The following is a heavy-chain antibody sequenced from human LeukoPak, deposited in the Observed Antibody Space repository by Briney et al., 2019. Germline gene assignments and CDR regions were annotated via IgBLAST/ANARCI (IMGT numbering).Heavy chain of an antibody. D-gene: IGHD4-17*01. CDR3: ARALTTAKWGYYYYYMDV. V-gene: IGHV4-4*07. J-gene: IGHJ6*03. CDR2: IYTSGST. Sequence: SETLSLTCTVSGGSLSSYYWSWIRQPAGKGLEWIGRIYTSGSTNYNPTLKSRVTISVDKSKNQFSLKLSSVTAADTAVYYCARALTTAKWGYYYYYMDVWGKGTTVTVSS. CDR1: GGSLSSYY.